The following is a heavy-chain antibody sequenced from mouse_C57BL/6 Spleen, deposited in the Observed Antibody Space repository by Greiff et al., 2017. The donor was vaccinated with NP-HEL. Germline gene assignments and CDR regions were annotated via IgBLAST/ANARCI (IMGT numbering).Heavy chain of an antibody. D-gene: IGHD2-4*01. CDR1: GYTFTSYW. V-gene: IGHV1-7*01. J-gene: IGHJ3*01. CDR3: ATGAYDYAFAY. CDR2: INPSSGYT. Sequence: QVQLQQSGAELAKPGASVKLSCKASGYTFTSYWMHWVKQRPGQGLEWIGYINPSSGYTKYNQKFKDKATLTADKSSSTAYMQLSSLTYEDSAFYYCATGAYDYAFAYWGQGTLVTVSA.